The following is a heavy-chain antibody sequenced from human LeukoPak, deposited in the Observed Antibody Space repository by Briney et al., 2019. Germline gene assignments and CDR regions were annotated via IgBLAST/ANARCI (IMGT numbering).Heavy chain of an antibody. Sequence: GGSLRLSCAASGFTFRSYSMNWVRQAPGKGLEWISYISSSSRTIYYADSVKGRFTISRDNAKNSLYLQMNSLRDEDTAVYYCAREKVGDGDYVFDYWGQGTPVTVSS. J-gene: IGHJ4*02. D-gene: IGHD4-17*01. CDR2: ISSSSRTI. CDR1: GFTFRSYS. V-gene: IGHV3-48*02. CDR3: AREKVGDGDYVFDY.